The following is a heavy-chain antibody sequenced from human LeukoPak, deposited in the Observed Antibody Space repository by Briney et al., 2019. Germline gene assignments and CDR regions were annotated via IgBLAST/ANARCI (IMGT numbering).Heavy chain of an antibody. D-gene: IGHD3-3*01. V-gene: IGHV4-4*09. CDR3: ASASQYYDFWSGYHYYFDY. CDR1: GGSISSYY. Sequence: PSETLSLTCTVSGGSISSYYWSWIRQPPGKGLEWIGYIHTSGSTNYNPSLKSRVTISVDTSKNQFSLKLSSVTAADTAVYYCASASQYYDFWSGYHYYFDYWGQGTLVTVSS. J-gene: IGHJ4*02. CDR2: IHTSGST.